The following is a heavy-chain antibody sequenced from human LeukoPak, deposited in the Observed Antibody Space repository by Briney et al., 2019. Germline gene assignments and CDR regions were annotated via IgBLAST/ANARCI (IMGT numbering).Heavy chain of an antibody. CDR3: ARDVNFQYAIYAGGCFDL. J-gene: IGHJ3*01. V-gene: IGHV4-59*02. CDR2: IYYSGTT. D-gene: IGHD3-10*01. CDR1: GGPVIPYY. Sequence: PSATLSLTCTVSGGPVIPYYWTWIRQSPGKGLEWIGNIYYSGTTSYNPSLESRVIISVDTSRNQFSLQLTSVTAADTAVYYCARDVNFQYAIYAGGCFDLWGQGTMVTVSS.